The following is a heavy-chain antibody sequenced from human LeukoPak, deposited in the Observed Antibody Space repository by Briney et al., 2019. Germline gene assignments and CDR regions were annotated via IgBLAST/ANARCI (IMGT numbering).Heavy chain of an antibody. CDR3: ARDYYGSGSYYNPAL. CDR1: GGTFSSYA. CDR2: IIPIFGTA. D-gene: IGHD3-10*01. V-gene: IGHV1-69*13. Sequence: GALVKVSCKASGGTFSSYAISWVRQAPGQGLEWMGGIIPIFGTANYAQKFRGRVTITADESTSTAYMELSSLRSEDTAVYYCARDYYGSGSYYNPALWGQGTLVTVSS. J-gene: IGHJ4*02.